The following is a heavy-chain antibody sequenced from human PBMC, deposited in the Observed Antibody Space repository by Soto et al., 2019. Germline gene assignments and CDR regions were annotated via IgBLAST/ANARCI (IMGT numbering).Heavy chain of an antibody. CDR1: GFTFSSYG. CDR3: AKDGKAARYYYYYYGMDV. J-gene: IGHJ6*02. V-gene: IGHV3-30*18. CDR2: ISYDGSNK. D-gene: IGHD6-25*01. Sequence: SLRLSCAASGFTFSSYGMHWVRQAPGKGLEWVAVISYDGSNKYYADSVKGRFTISRDNSKNTLYLQMNSLRAEDTAVYYCAKDGKAARYYYYYYGMDVWGQATTVTVSS.